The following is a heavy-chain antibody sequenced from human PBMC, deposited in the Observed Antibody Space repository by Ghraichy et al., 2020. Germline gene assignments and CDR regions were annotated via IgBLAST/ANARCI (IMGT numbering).Heavy chain of an antibody. CDR1: GFTFSSYS. Sequence: GGSLRLSCAASGFTFSSYSMNWVRQAPGKGLEWVSSISSSSSYIYYADSVKGRFTISRDNAKNSLYLQMNSLRAEDTAVYYCASLYSSSSSYYYGMDVWGQGTTVTVSS. D-gene: IGHD6-6*01. V-gene: IGHV3-21*01. J-gene: IGHJ6*02. CDR3: ASLYSSSSSYYYGMDV. CDR2: ISSSSSYI.